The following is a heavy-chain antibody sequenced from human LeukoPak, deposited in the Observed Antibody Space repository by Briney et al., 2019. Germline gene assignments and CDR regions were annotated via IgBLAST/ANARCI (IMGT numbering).Heavy chain of an antibody. D-gene: IGHD6-19*01. V-gene: IGHV4-59*01. CDR1: GGSISSYY. J-gene: IGHJ4*02. CDR2: IYYSGST. CDR3: ARGPYSSGWYSHDY. Sequence: SETLSLTCTVSGGSISSYYWSWIRQPPGKGLEWIGYIYYSGSTNYNPSLKSRVTISVDTSKNQFSLKLSSVTAADTAVYYCARGPYSSGWYSHDYWGRGTLVTVSS.